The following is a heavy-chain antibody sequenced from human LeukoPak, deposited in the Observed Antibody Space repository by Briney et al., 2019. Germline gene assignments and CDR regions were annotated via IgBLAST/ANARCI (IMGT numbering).Heavy chain of an antibody. J-gene: IGHJ4*02. Sequence: ASVKVSCKASGYTFTGYYMHWVRQAPGQGLEWMGWINPNSGGTNYAQKFQGRVTMTRDTSITTAYMELSRLRSDDTALYYCARDRREVYKYGSGTFKFGENFFDSWGQGTLVTVSS. CDR1: GYTFTGYY. CDR3: ARDRREVYKYGSGTFKFGENFFDS. V-gene: IGHV1-2*02. CDR2: INPNSGGT. D-gene: IGHD3-10*01.